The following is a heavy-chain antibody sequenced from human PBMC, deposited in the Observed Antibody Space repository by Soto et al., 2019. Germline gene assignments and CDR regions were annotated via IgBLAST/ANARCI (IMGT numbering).Heavy chain of an antibody. D-gene: IGHD3-3*01. CDR2: IYHSGST. Sequence: PSDTLSLTCTVSGGSISSYYWNWIRQPPGKGLEWIGYIYHSGSTTYNPSLKSRVTISVDTSKDQFSLKLSSVTAADTAVYYCARDIRHDFWSGYYFDYWGQGTLVTVSS. CDR1: GGSISSYY. V-gene: IGHV4-59*12. CDR3: ARDIRHDFWSGYYFDY. J-gene: IGHJ4*02.